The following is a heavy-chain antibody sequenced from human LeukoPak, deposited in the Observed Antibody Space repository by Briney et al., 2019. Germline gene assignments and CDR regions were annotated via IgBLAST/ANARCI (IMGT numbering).Heavy chain of an antibody. CDR1: GFTFSSYW. D-gene: IGHD2-15*01. J-gene: IGHJ4*02. Sequence: GGSLRLSCAASGFTFSSYWMSWVRQAPGKGLEWVANIKQDGSEKYHVDSVKGRFTISRDNAKNSLYLQMNSLRAEDTAVYYCARGMVVAATRNDYWGQGTLVTVSS. CDR2: IKQDGSEK. V-gene: IGHV3-7*01. CDR3: ARGMVVAATRNDY.